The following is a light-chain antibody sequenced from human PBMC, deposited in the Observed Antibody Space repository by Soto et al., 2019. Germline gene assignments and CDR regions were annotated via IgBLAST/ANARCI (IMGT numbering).Light chain of an antibody. J-gene: IGKJ5*01. V-gene: IGKV3D-20*01. Sequence: EIVLTQSPATLSLSPGERATLSCGASQSGSSSYLAWYQQNPGLAPRLLIYDASSRATGIPDRFSGSGSGTDFTLTISRLEPEDFAVYYCQQYGSSPITFGQGTRLEI. CDR3: QQYGSSPIT. CDR1: QSGSSSY. CDR2: DAS.